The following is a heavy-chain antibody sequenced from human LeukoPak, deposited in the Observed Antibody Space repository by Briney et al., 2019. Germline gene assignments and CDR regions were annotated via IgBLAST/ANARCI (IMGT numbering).Heavy chain of an antibody. J-gene: IGHJ4*02. CDR1: GGSIGSTGSF. CDR3: ARVPTPAYDSSGYYYVGDY. V-gene: IGHV4-39*07. CDR2: IYYSGST. D-gene: IGHD3-22*01. Sequence: SETLSLTCSVSGGSIGSTGSFWGWIRQPPGKGLEWIGSIYYSGSTYYNPSLKSRVTISVDTSKNQFSLKLSSVTAADTAVYYCARVPTPAYDSSGYYYVGDYWGQGTLVTVSS.